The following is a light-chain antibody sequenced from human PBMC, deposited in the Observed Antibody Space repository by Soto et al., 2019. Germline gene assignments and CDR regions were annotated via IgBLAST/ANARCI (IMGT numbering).Light chain of an antibody. Sequence: ESVLTQSPGTLSLSPGERATLSCRASQSVTNRYFAWYQQRPGQAPRLLIYGISNRATGIPDRFSGSGSGTDFTLTISRLEPEDSAVYYCQQFDTSPYTFGQGTKLEIK. V-gene: IGKV3-20*01. CDR1: QSVTNRY. CDR2: GIS. J-gene: IGKJ2*01. CDR3: QQFDTSPYT.